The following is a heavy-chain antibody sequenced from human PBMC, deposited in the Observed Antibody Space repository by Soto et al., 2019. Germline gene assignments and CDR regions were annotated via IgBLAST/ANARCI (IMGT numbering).Heavy chain of an antibody. CDR1: GDTFTTYD. V-gene: IGHV1-8*01. CDR3: ARGRASGSYYLLDY. Sequence: ASVKVSCKASGDTFTTYDINWVRQATGHGLEWMGWINPNSGNIGYAQRFQGRVTMTRDTAIRTAYMEVSSLRSDDTAVYYCARGRASGSYYLLDYWGQGTLVTVAS. CDR2: INPNSGNI. J-gene: IGHJ4*02. D-gene: IGHD3-10*01.